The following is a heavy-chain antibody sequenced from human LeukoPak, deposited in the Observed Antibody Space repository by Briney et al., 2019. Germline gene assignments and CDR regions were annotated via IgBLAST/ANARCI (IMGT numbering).Heavy chain of an antibody. CDR3: ARGTAWYSSSWYFDY. CDR1: GFTFSSYA. CDR2: IGGSGGST. V-gene: IGHV3-23*01. J-gene: IGHJ4*02. Sequence: GGSLRLSCAASGFTFSSYAMTWVRQAPGKGLEWVSAIGGSGGSTYYADSVKGRFTISRDNSKNPLYVQMNSLRADDTAVYYCARGTAWYSSSWYFDYWGQGTLVTVSS. D-gene: IGHD6-13*01.